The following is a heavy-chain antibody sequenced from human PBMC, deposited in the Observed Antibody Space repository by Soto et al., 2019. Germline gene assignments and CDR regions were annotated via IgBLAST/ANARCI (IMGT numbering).Heavy chain of an antibody. CDR3: ARGGVGYWSGGSCPQNWFDP. J-gene: IGHJ5*02. CDR1: GYTFTSYG. V-gene: IGHV1-18*01. CDR2: ISAYNGNT. Sequence: ASVKVSCKASGYTFTSYGITWVRQAPGQGLEWMGWISAYNGNTNYAQKLQGRVTMTTDTSTSTAYMELRSLTSDDTAVYYCARGGVGYWSGGSCPQNWFDPWGQGTLVTVSS. D-gene: IGHD2-15*01.